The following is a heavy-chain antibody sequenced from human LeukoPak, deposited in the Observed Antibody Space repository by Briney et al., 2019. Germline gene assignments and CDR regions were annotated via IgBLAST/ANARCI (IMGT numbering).Heavy chain of an antibody. CDR1: GYTFTGYY. D-gene: IGHD1-26*01. CDR3: ARDPGGSSTHYYYYGMDV. J-gene: IGHJ6*02. V-gene: IGHV1-2*02. Sequence: ASVKVSCKASGYTFTGYYMHWVRQAPGQGLEWMGWINPNSGGTNYAQKFQGRVTMTRDTSISTAYMELSRLRSDDTAVYYCARDPGGSSTHYYYYGMDVWGQGTTVTVS. CDR2: INPNSGGT.